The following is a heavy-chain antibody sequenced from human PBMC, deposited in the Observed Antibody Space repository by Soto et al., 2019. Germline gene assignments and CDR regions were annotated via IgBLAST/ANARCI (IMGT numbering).Heavy chain of an antibody. V-gene: IGHV1-24*01. J-gene: IGHJ4*02. CDR2: FDPEDGET. Sequence: GASVKVSCKVSGYTLTELSMHWVRQAPGKGLEWMGGFDPEDGETIYAQKFQGRVTMTEDTSTDTAYMELSSLRSEDTAVYYCATDGGSPDYYDSSGYYYFDYWGQGTLVTVSS. CDR3: ATDGGSPDYYDSSGYYYFDY. CDR1: GYTLTELS. D-gene: IGHD3-22*01.